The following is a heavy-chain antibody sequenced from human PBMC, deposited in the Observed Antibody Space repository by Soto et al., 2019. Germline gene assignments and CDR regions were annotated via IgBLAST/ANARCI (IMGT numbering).Heavy chain of an antibody. J-gene: IGHJ6*02. D-gene: IGHD1-26*01. Sequence: QVQLVESGGGVVQPGRSLRLSCAASEFNFNTFGMHWVRQAPGKGLEWVAVISYDGSNIYYADSVKGRFTISRDNSKNTLYLKMNSLRTEDTAVYYCTKNSPKWELNYYYGMDVWGQGTTVTVSS. CDR2: ISYDGSNI. CDR1: EFNFNTFG. V-gene: IGHV3-33*06. CDR3: TKNSPKWELNYYYGMDV.